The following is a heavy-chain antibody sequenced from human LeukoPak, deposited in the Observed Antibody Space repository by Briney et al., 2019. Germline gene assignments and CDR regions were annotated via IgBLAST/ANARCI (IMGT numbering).Heavy chain of an antibody. D-gene: IGHD3-16*02. CDR1: GFTFSSYG. CDR3: GRGPDGGGIYRPGDY. V-gene: IGHV3-30*03. J-gene: IGHJ4*02. CDR2: ISYDGSNK. Sequence: PGRSLRLSCAASGFTFSSYGMHWVRQAPGKGLEWVAVISYDGSNKYYADSVKGRFTISRDNSKNTLYLQMNSLREDDTAVYYCGRGPDGGGIYRPGDYWGQGTLVTVSA.